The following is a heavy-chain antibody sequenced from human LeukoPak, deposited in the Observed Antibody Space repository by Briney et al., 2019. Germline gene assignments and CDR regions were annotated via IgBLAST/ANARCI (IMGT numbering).Heavy chain of an antibody. CDR2: ISAYNGNT. J-gene: IGHJ4*02. CDR1: GYTFTSYD. Sequence: ASVKVSCKASGYTFTSYDINWVRQAPGQGLEWMGWISAYNGNTNYAQKLQGRVTMTTDTSTSTAYMELRSLRSDDTAVYYCARDRAAAGTSRSSFDYWGQGTLVTVSS. CDR3: ARDRAAAGTSRSSFDY. D-gene: IGHD6-13*01. V-gene: IGHV1-18*01.